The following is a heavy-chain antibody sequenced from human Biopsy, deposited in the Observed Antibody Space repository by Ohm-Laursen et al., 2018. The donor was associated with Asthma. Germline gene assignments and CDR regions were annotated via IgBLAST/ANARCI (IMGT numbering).Heavy chain of an antibody. J-gene: IGHJ4*02. CDR2: IIPIFGTA. CDR1: GGTFSSYA. CDR3: ARERIAARQRRYYFDY. D-gene: IGHD6-6*01. Sequence: ASVKVSCKVSGGTFSSYAISWVRQAPGQGLEWMGGIIPIFGTANYAQKFQGRVTITADESTSTAYMELSSLRSEDTAVYYCARERIAARQRRYYFDYWGQGTLVTVSS. V-gene: IGHV1-69*13.